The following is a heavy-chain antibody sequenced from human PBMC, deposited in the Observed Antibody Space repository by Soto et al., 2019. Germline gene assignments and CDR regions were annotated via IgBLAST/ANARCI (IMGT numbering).Heavy chain of an antibody. D-gene: IGHD4-4*01. Sequence: GGSLRLSCAASGFTFSSYWMSWVRQAPGKGLEWVANIKQDGSEKYYVDSVKGRFTISRDNAKNSLYLQMNSLRAEDTAVHYCARAYSNYPYYYYYMDVWGKGTTVTVSS. CDR2: IKQDGSEK. J-gene: IGHJ6*03. V-gene: IGHV3-7*01. CDR3: ARAYSNYPYYYYYMDV. CDR1: GFTFSSYW.